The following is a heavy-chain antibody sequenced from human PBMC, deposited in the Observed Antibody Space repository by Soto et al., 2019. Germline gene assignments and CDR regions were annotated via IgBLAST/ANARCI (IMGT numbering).Heavy chain of an antibody. CDR3: ARQGPRTYSTDAFHI. CDR1: GGSISSSSYY. V-gene: IGHV4-39*01. Sequence: AETLSLTCTVSGGSISSSSYYWGWIRQPPGKGLVWIGSIYYSVSTYYNPSLKSRVTISVDTSKNQFSLKLSSVNAADTAVYYCARQGPRTYSTDAFHIWGQGTIVTVS. CDR2: IYYSVST. J-gene: IGHJ3*02. D-gene: IGHD1-26*01.